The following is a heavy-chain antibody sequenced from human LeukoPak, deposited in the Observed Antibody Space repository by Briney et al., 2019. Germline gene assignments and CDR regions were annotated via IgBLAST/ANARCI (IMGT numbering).Heavy chain of an antibody. CDR2: INPNSGGT. Sequence: ASVKVSCKGSGYTFIGYNMHWVRQAPGQGLEWMGWINPNSGGTNYAQKFQGRVTMTRDTSISTAYMELSSLRSDDTAVYYCARDPGYSSGWFDYWGQGALVTVSS. J-gene: IGHJ4*02. D-gene: IGHD6-19*01. CDR1: GYTFIGYN. V-gene: IGHV1-2*02. CDR3: ARDPGYSSGWFDY.